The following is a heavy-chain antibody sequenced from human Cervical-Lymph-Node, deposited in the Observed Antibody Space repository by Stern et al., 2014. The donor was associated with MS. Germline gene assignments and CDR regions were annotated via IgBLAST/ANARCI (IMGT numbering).Heavy chain of an antibody. J-gene: IGHJ4*02. CDR3: ARHSYKFE. CDR1: GGSISSSSYY. CDR2: IYYSGST. D-gene: IGHD1-14*01. V-gene: IGHV4-39*01. Sequence: VQLVESGPGLVKPSETLSLTCTVSGGSISSSSYYWGWIRQPPGKGLEWIGSIYYSGSTYYNPSIKSRVPISVTTSKTHFSLKLRSVTAADTAVYYCARHSYKFEWGQGTLVTVSS.